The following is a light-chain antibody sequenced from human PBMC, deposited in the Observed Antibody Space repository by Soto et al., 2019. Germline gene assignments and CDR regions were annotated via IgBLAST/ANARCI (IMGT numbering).Light chain of an antibody. J-gene: IGKJ5*01. CDR2: GAS. CDR1: QSVSSSY. Sequence: EIVFTQSPGTLSFSPGERGTLSCRASQSVSSSYLAWYQQKPGQAPRLLIYGASSRATGIPDRFSGSGSGTDFTLTISSLEPEDFAVYYCQQRSNWPTFGQGTRLEIK. V-gene: IGKV3D-20*02. CDR3: QQRSNWPT.